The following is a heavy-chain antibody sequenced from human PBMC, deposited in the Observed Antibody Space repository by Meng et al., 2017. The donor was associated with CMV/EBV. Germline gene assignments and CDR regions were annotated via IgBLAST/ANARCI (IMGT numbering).Heavy chain of an antibody. CDR3: ARDVAVWFYFDY. CDR1: GFTFSSYS. D-gene: IGHD3-16*01. CDR2: ISSSSSYI. J-gene: IGHJ4*02. V-gene: IGHV3-21*01. Sequence: GESLKISCAASGFTFSSYSMNWVRQAPGKGLEWVSSISSSSSYIYYADSVKGRFTISRDNAKNTLYLQMNSLRAEDTAVYYCARDVAVWFYFDYWGQGTLVTVSS.